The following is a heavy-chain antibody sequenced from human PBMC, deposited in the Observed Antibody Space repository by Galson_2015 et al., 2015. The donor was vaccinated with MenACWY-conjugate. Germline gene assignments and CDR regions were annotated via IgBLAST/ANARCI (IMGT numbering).Heavy chain of an antibody. V-gene: IGHV3-7*03. CDR2: IKQDGSVK. CDR1: GFTLSTYW. CDR3: AREEWRSGSGSYNSY. J-gene: IGHJ4*02. Sequence: SLRLSCAASGFTLSTYWMSWVRQAPGQGLERVANIKQDGSVKYYVGAVKGRFTISRDNAKNAVNLRMNSLGADDTAVYYCAREEWRSGSGSYNSYWGQGTLVTVSS. D-gene: IGHD3-10*01.